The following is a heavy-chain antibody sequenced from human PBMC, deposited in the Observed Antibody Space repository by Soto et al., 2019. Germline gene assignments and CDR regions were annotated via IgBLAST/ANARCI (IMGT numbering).Heavy chain of an antibody. V-gene: IGHV3-48*03. D-gene: IGHD3-3*01. CDR3: ARAVTSKYYDFWSGYYPYYYYGMDV. CDR1: GFTFSSYE. J-gene: IGHJ6*02. CDR2: ISSSGSTI. Sequence: GGSLRLSCAASGFTFSSYEMNWVRQAPGKGLEWVSYISSSGSTIYYADSVKGRFTISRDNAKNSLYMQMNSLRAEDTAVYYCARAVTSKYYDFWSGYYPYYYYGMDVWGQGTTVTVSS.